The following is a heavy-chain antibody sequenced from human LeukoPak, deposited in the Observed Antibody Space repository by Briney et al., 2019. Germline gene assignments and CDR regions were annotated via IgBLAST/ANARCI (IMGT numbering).Heavy chain of an antibody. J-gene: IGHJ4*02. CDR3: ARDCSSTSCYYLFDY. D-gene: IGHD2-2*01. CDR2: IYSDGST. CDR1: GFTVSSNF. V-gene: IGHV3-66*01. Sequence: GGSLRLSCAASGFTVSSNFMSWVRQAPGKGLEWVSVIYSDGSTYYADSVKGRFTISRDNAKNSLYLQMNSLRAEDTAVYYCARDCSSTSCYYLFDYWGQGTLVTVSS.